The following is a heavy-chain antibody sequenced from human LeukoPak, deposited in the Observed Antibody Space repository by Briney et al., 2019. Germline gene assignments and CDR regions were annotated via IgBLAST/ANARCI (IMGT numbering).Heavy chain of an antibody. D-gene: IGHD3-22*01. CDR1: GFTFSSYA. J-gene: IGHJ1*01. CDR3: ARAEDYYDLD. Sequence: GGSLRLSCAASGFTFSSYAMHWVRQAPGKGLEWVAVISYDGSNKYYADSVKGRFTISRDNSKNTLYLQMNSLRAEDTAVYYCARAEDYYDLDWGQGTLVTVSS. V-gene: IGHV3-30-3*01. CDR2: ISYDGSNK.